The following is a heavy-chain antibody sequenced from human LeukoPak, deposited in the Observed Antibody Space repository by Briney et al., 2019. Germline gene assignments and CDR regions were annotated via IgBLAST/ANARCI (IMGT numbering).Heavy chain of an antibody. CDR1: GGSISSYY. D-gene: IGHD3-22*01. CDR3: ARHDNRGYYSPHY. CDR2: VSYSGST. J-gene: IGHJ4*02. V-gene: IGHV4-59*08. Sequence: SETLSLTCTVSGGSISSYYWSWIRQPPGKELEWIGYVSYSGSTNYNPSLKSRVTTSVDTSKSQFSLKLISVTAADTAVYYCARHDNRGYYSPHYWGQGALVTVSS.